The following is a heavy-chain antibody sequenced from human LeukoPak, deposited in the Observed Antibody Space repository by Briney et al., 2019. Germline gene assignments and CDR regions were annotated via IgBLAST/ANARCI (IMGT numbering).Heavy chain of an antibody. CDR1: GYTFTGYY. CDR2: INPNSGGT. Sequence: ASVKVSCKASGYTFTGYYMHWVRQAPGQGLEWMGWINPNSGGTNYAQKSQGRVTMTRDTSISTAYMELSRLRSDDTAVYYCARSTATQNDFWSGYSYFDYWGQGTLITVSS. J-gene: IGHJ4*02. CDR3: ARSTATQNDFWSGYSYFDY. V-gene: IGHV1-2*02. D-gene: IGHD3-3*01.